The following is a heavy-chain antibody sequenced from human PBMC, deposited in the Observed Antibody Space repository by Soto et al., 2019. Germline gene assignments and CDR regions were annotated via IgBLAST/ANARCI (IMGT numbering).Heavy chain of an antibody. D-gene: IGHD3-3*01. CDR3: ARDGGLVLRFLEWLPRSCYYYGMDV. CDR2: IWYDGSNK. J-gene: IGHJ6*02. V-gene: IGHV3-33*01. Sequence: GGSLRLSCAASGFTFSSYGMHWVRQAPGKGLEWVAVIWYDGSNKYYADSVKGRFTISRDNSKNTLYLQMNSLRAEDTAVYYCARDGGLVLRFLEWLPRSCYYYGMDVWGQGTTVTVSS. CDR1: GFTFSSYG.